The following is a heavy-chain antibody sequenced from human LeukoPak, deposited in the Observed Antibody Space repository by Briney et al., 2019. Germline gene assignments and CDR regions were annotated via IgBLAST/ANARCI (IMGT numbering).Heavy chain of an antibody. J-gene: IGHJ4*02. CDR1: GFTFRNFV. V-gene: IGHV3-30-3*01. D-gene: IGHD6-19*01. CDR2: MSSDGGIQ. Sequence: PGTSLRLSCAASGFTFRNFVVHWVRQAPGKGLEXXXVMSSDGGIQRYADSVKGRFTISRDNSRSTLYLQMNALRAEDTALYFCARDPVPGSPDFFDFWGQGTLVTVSS. CDR3: ARDPVPGSPDFFDF.